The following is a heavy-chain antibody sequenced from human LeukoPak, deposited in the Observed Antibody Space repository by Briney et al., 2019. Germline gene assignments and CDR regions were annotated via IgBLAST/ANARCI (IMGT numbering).Heavy chain of an antibody. CDR1: GGSTSSSNYY. J-gene: IGHJ4*02. V-gene: IGHV4-39*01. D-gene: IGHD3-3*01. CDR3: ARLGAGPTYYDFWSGYSSFYFDY. CDR2: IHYSGNT. Sequence: SSETLSLTCTVSGGSTSSSNYYWGWIRQPPGKGLEWIGGIHYSGNTHYNPSLKSRVTISIDTSKNQFSLKLSSVTAADTAVYYCARLGAGPTYYDFWSGYSSFYFDYWGQGTLVTVSS.